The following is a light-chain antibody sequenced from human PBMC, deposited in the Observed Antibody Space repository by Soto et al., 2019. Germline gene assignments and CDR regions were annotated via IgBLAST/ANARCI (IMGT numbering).Light chain of an antibody. J-gene: IGKJ4*01. CDR2: GAS. CDR3: QQYDSSTT. Sequence: EIVLTQSPGTLSLSPGERATLSCRASQSVSSSYLAWYQQKPGQAPRLLIYGASSRATGIPDRFSGSGSGTDFTLTISGLEPEDFAVYSCQQYDSSTTFGGGTKVDIK. CDR1: QSVSSSY. V-gene: IGKV3-20*01.